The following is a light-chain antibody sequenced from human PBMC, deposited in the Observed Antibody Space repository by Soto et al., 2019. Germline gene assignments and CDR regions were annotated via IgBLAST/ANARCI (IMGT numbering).Light chain of an antibody. V-gene: IGLV2-8*01. Sequence: QSALTQPPSASGSPGQSVTISCTGTSSDVGGYNYVSWYQQYPGKVPKLMIYEVNKRPSKVPDRFSGSKSGNTASLTVSGVQAEDEADYYCTSYAGGNNVFGTGTKLTVL. J-gene: IGLJ1*01. CDR2: EVN. CDR3: TSYAGGNNV. CDR1: SSDVGGYNY.